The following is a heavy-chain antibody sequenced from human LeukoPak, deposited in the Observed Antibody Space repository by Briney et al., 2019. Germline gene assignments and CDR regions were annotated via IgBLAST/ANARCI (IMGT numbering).Heavy chain of an antibody. Sequence: GGSLRLSCAASGFTFDDYAMHWVRQAPGKGLEWVSFISWDGGSTYYADSVKGRFTISRDNSKNSLYLRMNSLRAEDTALYYCAKDITGYCGGGSCERWSWLDYWGQGTLVTVSS. D-gene: IGHD2-15*01. CDR3: AKDITGYCGGGSCERWSWLDY. CDR1: GFTFDDYA. V-gene: IGHV3-43D*04. CDR2: ISWDGGST. J-gene: IGHJ4*02.